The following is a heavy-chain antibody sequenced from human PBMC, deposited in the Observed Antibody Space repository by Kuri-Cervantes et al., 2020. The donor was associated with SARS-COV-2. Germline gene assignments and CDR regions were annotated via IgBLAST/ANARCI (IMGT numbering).Heavy chain of an antibody. D-gene: IGHD2-2*01. J-gene: IGHJ4*02. CDR1: GFIFSSYG. Sequence: GESLKISCAASGFIFSSYGMHWVRQAPGKGLEWVAFVRSDGSNKHYTDSVKGRFTISRDNSKNTLYLQMNSLRAEDTAVYYCARSSVPAEFDYWGQGTLVTVSS. CDR2: VRSDGSNK. CDR3: ARSSVPAEFDY. V-gene: IGHV3-30*02.